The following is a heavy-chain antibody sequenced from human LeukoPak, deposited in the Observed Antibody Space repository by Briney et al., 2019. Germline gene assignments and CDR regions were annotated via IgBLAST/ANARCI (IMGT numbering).Heavy chain of an antibody. CDR2: ISYDGSNK. V-gene: IGHV3-30-3*01. Sequence: RAGGSLRLSCAGSGFTFRGYAMHWARQTPGKGLEWVAVISYDGSNKDYADSMKGRFTISRDNSKNTLYLQMNSLGAEDTAVYYCAREIFNGFDIWGQGTMVTVSS. CDR1: GFTFRGYA. CDR3: AREIFNGFDI. J-gene: IGHJ3*02.